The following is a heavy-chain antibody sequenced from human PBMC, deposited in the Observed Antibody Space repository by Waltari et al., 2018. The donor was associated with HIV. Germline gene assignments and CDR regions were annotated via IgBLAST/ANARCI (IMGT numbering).Heavy chain of an antibody. Sequence: EVQLVESGGGLVKPGGSLRLSCAASGFSFSNAWMSWVRQAPGKGREWVGRIKSKTDDGTTDYAAPVKGRFTISRDDSKNTLYLQMNSLKTEDTAGYYCTTDTVTRAPGGYWGQGTLVTVSS. V-gene: IGHV3-15*01. CDR1: GFSFSNAW. J-gene: IGHJ4*02. D-gene: IGHD4-17*01. CDR3: TTDTVTRAPGGY. CDR2: IKSKTDDGTT.